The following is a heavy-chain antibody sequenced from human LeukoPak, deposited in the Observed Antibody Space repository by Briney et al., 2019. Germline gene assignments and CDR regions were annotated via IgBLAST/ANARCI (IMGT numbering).Heavy chain of an antibody. V-gene: IGHV1-18*01. Sequence: ASVKVSCKASGYSFTNCGINWVRQAPGQGLEWMGWISGFNGNANFAPKLQDRVTLTTDASTSTAYMELRSLRSDDTAVYYCARDERSAAAGSAYYLDSWGQGTLVTVSS. D-gene: IGHD6-13*01. CDR3: ARDERSAAAGSAYYLDS. J-gene: IGHJ4*02. CDR1: GYSFTNCG. CDR2: ISGFNGNA.